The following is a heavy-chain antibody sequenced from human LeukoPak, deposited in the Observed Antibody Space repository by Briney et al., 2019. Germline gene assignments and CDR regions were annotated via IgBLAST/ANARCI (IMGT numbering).Heavy chain of an antibody. CDR3: AREAGHYGSGSLDY. V-gene: IGHV1-46*01. D-gene: IGHD3-10*01. CDR1: GYTFPNYY. CDR2: IKPSGCNT. J-gene: IGHJ4*02. Sequence: ASEKVPCKASGYTFPNYYMFWLRQAPGQPLEWMGIIKPSGCNTSYAQKFRGRVTMTRDTSTSTVYMELSSLRSEDTAVYYCAREAGHYGSGSLDYWGQGTLVTVSS.